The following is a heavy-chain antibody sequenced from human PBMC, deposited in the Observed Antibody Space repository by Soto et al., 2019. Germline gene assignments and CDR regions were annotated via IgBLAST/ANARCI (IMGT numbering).Heavy chain of an antibody. V-gene: IGHV1-58*01. CDR3: AREGQAPYYYYGMAV. J-gene: IGHJ6*02. CDR1: GFTFTSSA. Sequence: SVKVSCKASGFTFTSSAVQLVRQARGQRLEWIGWISVGNGNTKYAEKFQGRVTMTTDTSTSTAHMELRSLRSDDTAVYYCAREGQAPYYYYGMAVWGQGTAVTVSS. CDR2: ISVGNGNT.